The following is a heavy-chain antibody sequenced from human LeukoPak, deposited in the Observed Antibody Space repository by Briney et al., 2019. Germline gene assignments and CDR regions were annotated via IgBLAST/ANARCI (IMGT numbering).Heavy chain of an antibody. CDR1: GGSISSGGYY. CDR2: IYYSGST. D-gene: IGHD4-11*01. Sequence: PSQTLSLTCTVSGGSISSGGYYWSWIRQHPGKGLEWIGYIYYSGSTYYNPSLKSRVSISVDTSNNQFSLKLNSVTAADTAVYYCARTGDYSRSTGGWFDPWGQGTLVTVSS. V-gene: IGHV4-31*03. CDR3: ARTGDYSRSTGGWFDP. J-gene: IGHJ5*02.